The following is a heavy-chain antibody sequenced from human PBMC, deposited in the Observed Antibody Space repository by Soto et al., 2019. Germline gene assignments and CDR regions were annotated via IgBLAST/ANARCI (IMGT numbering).Heavy chain of an antibody. CDR1: GFTFDDYA. CDR3: EKEEVKRGFCGGGSCLFSYYSYNRDV. J-gene: IGHJ6*03. CDR2: ISWNSGSI. D-gene: IGHD2-15*01. V-gene: IGHV3-9*01. Sequence: PGGSLRLSCAASGFTFDDYAMHWVRQAPGKGLEWVSGISWNSGSIGYADSVKGRFTISRDNAKNSLYLQMNSLRAEDTALYYCEKEEVKRGFCGGGSCLFSYYSYNRDVGGKGPRATFP.